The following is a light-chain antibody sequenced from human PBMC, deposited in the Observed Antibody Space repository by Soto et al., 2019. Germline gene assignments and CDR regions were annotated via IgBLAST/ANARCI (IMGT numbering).Light chain of an antibody. Sequence: QSVLTQPASVSGSPGQSITISCTGTSSDVGGYNYVSWYQQHPGKAPKLMISEVSNRPSGVSNRFSGSKSGNTASLTISGLQAEDEADYYCSSYITSSRVIFGGGTKVTVL. J-gene: IGLJ2*01. CDR1: SSDVGGYNY. CDR2: EVS. CDR3: SSYITSSRVI. V-gene: IGLV2-14*01.